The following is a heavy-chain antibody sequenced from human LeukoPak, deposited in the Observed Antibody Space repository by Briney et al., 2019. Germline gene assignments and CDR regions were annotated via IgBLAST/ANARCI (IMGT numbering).Heavy chain of an antibody. D-gene: IGHD6-19*01. CDR1: GFTFSSYW. CDR2: IKQDGSEK. Sequence: PGGSLRLSCAASGFTFSSYWMSWVRQAPGKGLEWVANIKQDGSEKYYVDSVKGRFTISRDNAKNSLYLQMNSLRAEDTAVYYCARGPYSSGWDLQYYYYGMDVWGQGTTVTVSS. CDR3: ARGPYSSGWDLQYYYYGMDV. V-gene: IGHV3-7*01. J-gene: IGHJ6*02.